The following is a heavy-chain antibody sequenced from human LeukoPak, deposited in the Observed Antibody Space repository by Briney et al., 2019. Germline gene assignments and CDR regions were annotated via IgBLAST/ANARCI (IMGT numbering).Heavy chain of an antibody. J-gene: IGHJ4*02. Sequence: SVKVSCTASGGTFSIYAISWVRQAPGQGLEWMGGIIPMFGTENHAQKFQGRVTITADESTSTAYMELSSLRSEDTAVYYCAREDGYNSNYFDYWGQGTLVTVSS. D-gene: IGHD5-24*01. V-gene: IGHV1-69*13. CDR1: GGTFSIYA. CDR2: IIPMFGTE. CDR3: AREDGYNSNYFDY.